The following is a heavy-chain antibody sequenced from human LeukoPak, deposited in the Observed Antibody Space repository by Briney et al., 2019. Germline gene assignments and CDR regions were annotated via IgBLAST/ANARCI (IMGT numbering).Heavy chain of an antibody. Sequence: ASVKVSCKASGGTFSNYAISWVRQAPGQGLEWMGRVIPILGIATYAQKFQGRVTTTADKTTSTAYMELSSLRSEDTAVYYCTRGDLWFGETRTYYYYGMDVWGQGTTVTVSS. V-gene: IGHV1-69*04. CDR1: GGTFSNYA. CDR2: VIPILGIA. D-gene: IGHD3-10*01. J-gene: IGHJ6*02. CDR3: TRGDLWFGETRTYYYYGMDV.